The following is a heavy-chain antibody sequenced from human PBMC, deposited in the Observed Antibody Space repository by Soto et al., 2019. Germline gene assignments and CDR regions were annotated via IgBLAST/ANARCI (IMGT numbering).Heavy chain of an antibody. CDR3: ARGVVVVAANSYYYYYYMDV. V-gene: IGHV4-34*01. Sequence: PSETLSLTCAVYGGSFSGYYWSWIRQPPGKGLEWIGEINHSGNTNYDPSLKSRVTISIDTSRNQFSLKLSSVTAADTAVYYCARGVVVVAANSYYYYYYMDVWGKGTTVTVSS. CDR1: GGSFSGYY. CDR2: INHSGNT. D-gene: IGHD2-15*01. J-gene: IGHJ6*03.